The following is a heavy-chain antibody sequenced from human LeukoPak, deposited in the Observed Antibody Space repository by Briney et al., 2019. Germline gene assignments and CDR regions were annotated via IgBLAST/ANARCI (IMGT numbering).Heavy chain of an antibody. CDR2: IVVGSGNT. CDR1: GFTFTSSA. Sequence: SVTVSCKASGFTFTSSAVQWVRQARGQRLEWIGWIVVGSGNTNYAQKFQERVTITRDMSTSTAYMELISLRSEGTAVYYCAAGFYDSSGYYLRGDAFDIWGQGTMVTVSS. CDR3: AAGFYDSSGYYLRGDAFDI. V-gene: IGHV1-58*01. D-gene: IGHD3-22*01. J-gene: IGHJ3*02.